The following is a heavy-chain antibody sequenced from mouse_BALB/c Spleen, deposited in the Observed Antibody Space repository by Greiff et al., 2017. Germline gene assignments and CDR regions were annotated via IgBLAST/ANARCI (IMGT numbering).Heavy chain of an antibody. V-gene: IGHV1-7*01. Sequence: VQLQQSGAELAKPGASVKMSCKASGYTFTSYWMHWVKQRPGQGLEWIGYINPSTGYTEYNQKFKDKATLTADKSSSTAYMQLSSLTSEDSAVYYCARSGLYYDYDWFAYWGQGTLVTVSA. J-gene: IGHJ3*01. CDR2: INPSTGYT. CDR1: GYTFTSYW. CDR3: ARSGLYYDYDWFAY. D-gene: IGHD2-4*01.